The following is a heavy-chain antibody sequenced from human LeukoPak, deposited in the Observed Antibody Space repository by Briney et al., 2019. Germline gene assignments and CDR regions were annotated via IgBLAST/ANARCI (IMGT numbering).Heavy chain of an antibody. V-gene: IGHV1-18*01. CDR1: GGTFSSYA. J-gene: IGHJ4*02. CDR2: ISAYNGNT. CDR3: ARGTDFWSGYYKFRYFDY. Sequence: ASVKVSCKASGGTFSSYAISWVRQAPGQGLEWMGWISAYNGNTNYAQKLQGRVTMTTDTSTSTAYMELRSLRSDDTAVYYCARGTDFWSGYYKFRYFDYWGQGTLATVSS. D-gene: IGHD3-3*01.